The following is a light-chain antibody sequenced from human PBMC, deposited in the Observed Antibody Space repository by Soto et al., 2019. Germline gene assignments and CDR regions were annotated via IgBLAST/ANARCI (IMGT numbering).Light chain of an antibody. V-gene: IGKV2-28*01. Sequence: EIVMTQSPLSLPVSPGEPASISCRSSHSLLHTNRYNFLDWYVQKPGQSPRLLIYLGSIRAYGVPDRFSGSGSGTDVTLKISRVEAEDVGVYYCMEALQTPWTYGQGTKVEIK. J-gene: IGKJ1*01. CDR2: LGS. CDR3: MEALQTPWT. CDR1: HSLLHTNRYNF.